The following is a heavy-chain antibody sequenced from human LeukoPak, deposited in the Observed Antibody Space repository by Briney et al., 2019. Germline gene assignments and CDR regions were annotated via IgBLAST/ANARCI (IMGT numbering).Heavy chain of an antibody. CDR2: INPNSGGT. CDR1: GYTFTGYY. CDR3: ARGRAARSNFDY. D-gene: IGHD2-15*01. J-gene: IGHJ4*02. Sequence: ASVKVSCKASGYTFTGYYMHWVRQAPGQGLEWMGWINPNSGGTNYAQKFQGRVTMTRDTSISTAYMELSRLRSDVTAVYYCARGRAARSNFDYWGQGTLVTVSS. V-gene: IGHV1-2*02.